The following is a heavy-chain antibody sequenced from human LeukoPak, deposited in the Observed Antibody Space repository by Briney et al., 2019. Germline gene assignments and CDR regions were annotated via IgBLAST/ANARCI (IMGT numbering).Heavy chain of an antibody. D-gene: IGHD3-22*01. Sequence: GGSLRLSCAASGFTVNGNYMIWVRQAPGKGLEWLSIIYSGGSSHYAESVKGRFTISRDNSKNTLYLQMGSLRAEDMAVYYCARGGYYDSSGYYYNVAWYFDLWGRGTLVTVSS. V-gene: IGHV3-66*01. CDR3: ARGGYYDSSGYYYNVAWYFDL. CDR1: GFTVNGNY. CDR2: IYSGGSS. J-gene: IGHJ2*01.